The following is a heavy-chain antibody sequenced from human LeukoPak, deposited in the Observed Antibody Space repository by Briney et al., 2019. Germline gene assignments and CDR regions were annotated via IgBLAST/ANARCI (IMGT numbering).Heavy chain of an antibody. D-gene: IGHD3-22*01. Sequence: PGGSLRLSCAASGFTFSSYWMSWVRQAPGKGLEWVANIKQDGSEKYYVDSVKGRFTISRDNAKNSLYLQMNSLRAEDTAVYYCARDPGSGYPYWYFDLWGRGTLVTVSS. V-gene: IGHV3-7*01. CDR1: GFTFSSYW. J-gene: IGHJ2*01. CDR2: IKQDGSEK. CDR3: ARDPGSGYPYWYFDL.